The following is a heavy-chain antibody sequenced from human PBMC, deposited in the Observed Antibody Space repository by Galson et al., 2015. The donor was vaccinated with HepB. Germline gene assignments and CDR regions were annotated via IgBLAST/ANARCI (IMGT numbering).Heavy chain of an antibody. Sequence: SCKASGYTFTSYAMHWVRQAPGQRLEWMGWINAGNGNTKYSQKFQGRVTITRDTSASTAYMELSSLRSEDTAVYYCARQSGTEGYSYGLFDYWGQGTLVTVSS. V-gene: IGHV1-3*01. D-gene: IGHD5-18*01. CDR1: GYTFTSYA. CDR3: ARQSGTEGYSYGLFDY. J-gene: IGHJ4*02. CDR2: INAGNGNT.